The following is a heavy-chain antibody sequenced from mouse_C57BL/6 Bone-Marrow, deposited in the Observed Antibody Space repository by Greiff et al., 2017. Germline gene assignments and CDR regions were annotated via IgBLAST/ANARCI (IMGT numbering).Heavy chain of an antibody. CDR3: ARSSYGSSYGGY. CDR1: GYTFTSYG. Sequence: LVESGAELARPGASVKLSCKASGYTFTSYGISWVKQRTGQGLEWIGEIYPRSGNTYYNEKFKGKATLTADKSSSTAYMELRSLTSEDSAVYFCARSSYGSSYGGYWGQGTTLTVSS. J-gene: IGHJ2*01. D-gene: IGHD1-1*01. V-gene: IGHV1-81*01. CDR2: IYPRSGNT.